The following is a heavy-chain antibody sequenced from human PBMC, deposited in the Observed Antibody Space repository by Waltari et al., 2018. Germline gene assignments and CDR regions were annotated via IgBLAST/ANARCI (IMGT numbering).Heavy chain of an antibody. Sequence: QLQLQESGPGLVKPSETLSLTCTVSGGSITSNNHYWGWARTPPGKGPEWIGSINYSGSPYYNPSLQSRVTISIDTSKNQFSLKLTSVTAADTAVYFCASKRGYSGYASFISDYWGQGTLVTVSS. V-gene: IGHV4-39*01. J-gene: IGHJ4*02. CDR1: GGSITSNNHY. D-gene: IGHD5-12*01. CDR3: ASKRGYSGYASFISDY. CDR2: INYSGSP.